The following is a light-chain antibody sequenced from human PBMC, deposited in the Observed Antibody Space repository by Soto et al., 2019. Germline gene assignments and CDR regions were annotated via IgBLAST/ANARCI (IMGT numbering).Light chain of an antibody. V-gene: IGKV3-15*01. Sequence: EIVMTQSPATLSLSPGERATLSCRASQSVSSNLAWYQQKTGQAPRLLIYGASSRATGIPARISGSGSGTEFTLTISSLQSEDFAVYYCQQYNNWPPYTFGQGTKLEIK. CDR2: GAS. J-gene: IGKJ2*01. CDR3: QQYNNWPPYT. CDR1: QSVSSN.